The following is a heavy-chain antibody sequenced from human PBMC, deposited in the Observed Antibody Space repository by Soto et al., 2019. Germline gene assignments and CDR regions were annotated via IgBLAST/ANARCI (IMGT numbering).Heavy chain of an antibody. D-gene: IGHD3-9*01. CDR3: ATYFRDFDN. CDR1: GLSPTTTP. J-gene: IGHJ4*02. Sequence: GGLRLAGADSGLSPTTTPLAWVRQPPGKGLEWVTTISGTASRTYYVDSVKGRFFISRDNSKNTVTLQMNNLTLDDTAVYYCATYFRDFDNWGQGTRVT. CDR2: ISGTASRT. V-gene: IGHV3-23*01.